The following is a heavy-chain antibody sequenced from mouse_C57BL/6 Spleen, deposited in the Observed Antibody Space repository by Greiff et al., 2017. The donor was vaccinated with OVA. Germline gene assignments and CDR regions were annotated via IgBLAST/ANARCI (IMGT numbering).Heavy chain of an antibody. D-gene: IGHD2-12*01. J-gene: IGHJ2*01. V-gene: IGHV5-6*02. CDR3: ARRGYSHSSFDY. CDR1: GYTFSSYG. CDR2: ISSGGSYT. Sequence: DVHLVESGGDLVKPGGSLKLSCAASGYTFSSYGMSWVRQTPDKRLEWVATISSGGSYTYYPDSVKGRFTISRDNAKNTLYLQMSSLKSEDTAMYYCARRGYSHSSFDYWGQGTTLTVSS.